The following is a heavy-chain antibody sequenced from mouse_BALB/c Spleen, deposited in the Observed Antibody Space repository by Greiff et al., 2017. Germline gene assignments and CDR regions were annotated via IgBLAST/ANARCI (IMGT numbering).Heavy chain of an antibody. J-gene: IGHJ2*01. CDR2: ISTYYGDA. CDR3: ARSGEVRMDY. CDR1: GYTFTDYA. V-gene: IGHV1S137*01. Sequence: QVQLQQSGAELVRPGVSVKISCKGSGYTFTDYAMHWVKQSHAKSLEWIGVISTYYGDASYNQKFKGKATMTVDKSSSTAYMELARLTSEDSAIYYCARSGEVRMDYWGQGTTLTVSS. D-gene: IGHD2-14*01.